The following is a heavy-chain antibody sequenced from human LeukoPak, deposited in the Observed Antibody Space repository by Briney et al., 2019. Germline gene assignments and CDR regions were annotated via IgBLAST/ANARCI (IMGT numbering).Heavy chain of an antibody. CDR3: ARDIGVPAATYYFDY. Sequence: GASVKVSCKASGYTFTGYYMHWVRQAPGQALEWMGWISGYNGNTNYAQKLQGRVTMTTDTSTRKAYMEVRSLRSDDTAVYYCARDIGVPAATYYFDYWGQGTLVTVSS. J-gene: IGHJ4*02. V-gene: IGHV1-18*04. D-gene: IGHD2-2*01. CDR1: GYTFTGYY. CDR2: ISGYNGNT.